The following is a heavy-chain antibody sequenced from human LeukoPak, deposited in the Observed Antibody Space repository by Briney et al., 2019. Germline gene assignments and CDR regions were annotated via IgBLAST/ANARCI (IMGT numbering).Heavy chain of an antibody. CDR3: ARGLGKSGWYRLRYNWFDP. V-gene: IGHV4-34*01. CDR2: INHSGST. J-gene: IGHJ5*02. Sequence: SETLSLTCAVYGGSFSGYYWSWIRQPPGKGLEWIGEINHSGSTNYNPSLKSRVTISVDTSKNQLSLKLSSVTAADTAVYYCARGLGKSGWYRLRYNWFDPWGQGTLVTVSS. CDR1: GGSFSGYY. D-gene: IGHD6-19*01.